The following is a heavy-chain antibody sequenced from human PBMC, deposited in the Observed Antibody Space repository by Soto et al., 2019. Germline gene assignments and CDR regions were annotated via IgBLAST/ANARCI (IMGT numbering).Heavy chain of an antibody. D-gene: IGHD2-2*01. Sequence: GGSLRLSCAASGFTFSSSAMSWVRQAPGKRLEWVSAISGSGGSPYYADSVKGRFTISRDNYKKTLYLQMNSLRAEDTAVYYCASTRGAGGGNIVVVTAATQGNWFDPWGQGTLVTVSS. J-gene: IGHJ5*02. CDR2: ISGSGGSP. V-gene: IGHV3-23*01. CDR3: ASTRGAGGGNIVVVTAATQGNWFDP. CDR1: GFTFSSSA.